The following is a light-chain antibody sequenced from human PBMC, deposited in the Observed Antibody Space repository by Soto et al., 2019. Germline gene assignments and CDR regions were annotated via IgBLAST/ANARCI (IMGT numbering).Light chain of an antibody. Sequence: DIQMTQSPSTLSASVEDRVTITCRASQSISSWLAWYQQRPGRAPEVLIYDASSLESGVPSRFSGSGSGTEFTLTISSLQPDDFATYYCQQYNSYPVTFGGGTKVDIK. V-gene: IGKV1-5*01. CDR1: QSISSW. CDR3: QQYNSYPVT. CDR2: DAS. J-gene: IGKJ4*01.